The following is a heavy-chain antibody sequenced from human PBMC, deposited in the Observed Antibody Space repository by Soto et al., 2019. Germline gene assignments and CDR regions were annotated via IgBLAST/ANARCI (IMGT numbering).Heavy chain of an antibody. CDR2: IYPGDSDT. D-gene: IGHD3-9*01. Sequence: GESLKISCKGSGFGFDITWLAWLRQVPGKGLEWVGIIYPGDSDTRYSPSLEGRVTLSVDKSITTAYLHLTSLKESDTGTYYCAIFQRYFDRTGYLDAWGQGTPVTVSS. CDR3: AIFQRYFDRTGYLDA. J-gene: IGHJ5*02. CDR1: GFGFDITW. V-gene: IGHV5-51*01.